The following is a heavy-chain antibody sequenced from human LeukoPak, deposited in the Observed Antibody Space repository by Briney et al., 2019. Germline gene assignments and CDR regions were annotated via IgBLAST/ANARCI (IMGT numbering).Heavy chain of an antibody. D-gene: IGHD3-10*01. J-gene: IGHJ4*02. CDR3: ARAERITMVRGQELDY. Sequence: GASVKVSCKASGYTFTTYVISWVRQAPGQGLEWMGWINAGNGNTKYSQKFQGRVTITRDTSASTAYMELSSLRSEDTAVYYCARAERITMVRGQELDYWGQGTLVTVSS. CDR1: GYTFTTYV. V-gene: IGHV1-3*01. CDR2: INAGNGNT.